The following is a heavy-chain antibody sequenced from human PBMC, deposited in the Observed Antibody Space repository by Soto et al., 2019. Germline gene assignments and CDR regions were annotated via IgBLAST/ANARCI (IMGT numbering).Heavy chain of an antibody. D-gene: IGHD6-13*01. Sequence: SVKVSCKASGGTFSSYAISWVRQAPGQGLEWMGGIIPIFGTANYAQKFQGRVTITADESTSTAYMELSSLRSEDTAVYYCARHILAAAGIWVAHYYYMDVWGKGTTVTVSS. V-gene: IGHV1-69*13. CDR1: GGTFSSYA. CDR2: IIPIFGTA. J-gene: IGHJ6*03. CDR3: ARHILAAAGIWVAHYYYMDV.